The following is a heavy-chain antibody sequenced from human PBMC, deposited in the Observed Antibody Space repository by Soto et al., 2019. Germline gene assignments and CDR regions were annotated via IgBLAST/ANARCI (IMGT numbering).Heavy chain of an antibody. CDR1: GGSFSGYY. CDR3: AGNLHCISTSCPRDFQH. V-gene: IGHV4-34*01. J-gene: IGHJ1*01. CDR2: ISRSGST. Sequence: PSETLSLTCAVYGGSFSGYYWSWILQPPWKGLEWIGEISRSGSTSFTPSLMSRVTISVDTSKNQLSLKLSSVTAADTAVYYCAGNLHCISTSCPRDFQHWGQGTLVTVSS. D-gene: IGHD2-2*01.